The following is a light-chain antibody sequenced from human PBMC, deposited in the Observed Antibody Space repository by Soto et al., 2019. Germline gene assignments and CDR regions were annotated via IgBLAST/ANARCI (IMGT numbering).Light chain of an antibody. CDR2: GSS. J-gene: IGKJ2*01. V-gene: IGKV3-20*01. CDR1: QSVSSSY. CDR3: QQYGSSPSYT. Sequence: EIVLTQSPGTLSLSPGERATLSCRASQSVSSSYLGWYQQKPGQAPRLLIYGSSSRATGIPERFSGSGSGTDFTLTISRLEPEDVAVYYCQQYGSSPSYTFGQGTKLEIK.